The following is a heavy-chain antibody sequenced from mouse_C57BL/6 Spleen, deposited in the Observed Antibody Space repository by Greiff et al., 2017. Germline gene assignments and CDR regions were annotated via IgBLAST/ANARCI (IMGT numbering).Heavy chain of an antibody. D-gene: IGHD1-1*02. J-gene: IGHJ2*01. V-gene: IGHV1-64*01. CDR2: IHPNSGST. CDR1: GYTFTSYW. Sequence: QVQLQQPGAELVKPGASVKLSCKASGYTFTSYWMHWVKQRPGQGLEWIGMIHPNSGSTNYNEKFKSKATLTVYQSSSTAYMQLSSLTSEDSAVYYCAGDCIGGLWYWGQNTTLTVSS. CDR3: AGDCIGGLWY.